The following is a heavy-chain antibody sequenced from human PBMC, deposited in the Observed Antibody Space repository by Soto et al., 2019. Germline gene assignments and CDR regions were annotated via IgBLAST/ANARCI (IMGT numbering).Heavy chain of an antibody. V-gene: IGHV4-31*03. Sequence: TLSLTCFVSGYSITAGGYYWSWIRHHPGKGPGWIGSFYSSGSIIYNPSLRSRASIAEDTSNKQFSMSLTSVTAADTARYYCARMYSSGSGWFHPWGQGTLVTVSS. D-gene: IGHD6-19*01. J-gene: IGHJ5*02. CDR3: ARMYSSGSGWFHP. CDR2: FYSSGSI. CDR1: GYSITAGGYY.